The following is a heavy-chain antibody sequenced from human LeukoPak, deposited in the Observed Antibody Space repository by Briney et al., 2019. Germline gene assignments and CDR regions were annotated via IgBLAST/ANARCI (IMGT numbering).Heavy chain of an antibody. CDR2: IYYSGST. J-gene: IGHJ5*01. CDR1: GGSISSYY. CDR3: ARGEFLEWFTS. Sequence: PSETLSLTCTVSGGSISSYYWSWIRQPPGKGLGWVGYIYYSGSTNYNPSLKSRVTISVDTSKNQFSLKLSSVTAADTAVYYCARGEFLEWFTSWGQGTLVTVSS. V-gene: IGHV4-59*01. D-gene: IGHD3-3*01.